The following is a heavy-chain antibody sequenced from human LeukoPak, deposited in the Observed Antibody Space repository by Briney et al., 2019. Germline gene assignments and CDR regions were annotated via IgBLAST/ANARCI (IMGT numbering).Heavy chain of an antibody. Sequence: PGRSLRLSCAASGFTFSSYGMHWVRQAPGKGLEWVAVISYDGSNKYYADSVKGRFTISRDNSKNTLYLQMNSLRAEDTAVYYCAKEQSGVQSYWGQGTLVTVSS. V-gene: IGHV3-30*18. CDR3: AKEQSGVQSY. CDR2: ISYDGSNK. D-gene: IGHD3-10*01. CDR1: GFTFSSYG. J-gene: IGHJ4*02.